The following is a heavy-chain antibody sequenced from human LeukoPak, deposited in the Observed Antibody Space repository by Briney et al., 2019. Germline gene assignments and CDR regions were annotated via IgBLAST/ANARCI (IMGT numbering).Heavy chain of an antibody. J-gene: IGHJ4*02. V-gene: IGHV5-51*01. CDR2: IYPADSDT. CDR1: GYSFPSYW. D-gene: IGHD6-13*01. CDR3: ARRFLPSSSLVPRYSFDY. Sequence: GESLKISCKGSGYSFPSYWIAWVRQTPGKGLEWMGIIYPADSDTRYSPSFQGQVTLSVDLSISTAYLQWSSLKASDTAIYFCARRFLPSSSLVPRYSFDYWGQGTVVTVSS.